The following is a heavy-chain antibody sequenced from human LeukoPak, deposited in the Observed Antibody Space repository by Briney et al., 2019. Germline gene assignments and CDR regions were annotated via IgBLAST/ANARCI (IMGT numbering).Heavy chain of an antibody. CDR3: TSTYYYDSSGYYPLDY. CDR2: IKSKTDGGTT. D-gene: IGHD3-22*01. Sequence: PGGSLRLSCAASGFTFSNAWMSWVRQAPGKGLEWVGRIKSKTDGGTTDYAAPVKGRFTISRDDSKSTLYLQMNSLKTEDTAVYYCTSTYYYDSSGYYPLDYWGQGTLVTVSS. CDR1: GFTFSNAW. V-gene: IGHV3-15*01. J-gene: IGHJ4*02.